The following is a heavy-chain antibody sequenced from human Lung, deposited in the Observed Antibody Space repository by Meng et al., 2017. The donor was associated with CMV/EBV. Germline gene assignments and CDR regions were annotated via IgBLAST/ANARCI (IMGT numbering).Heavy chain of an antibody. V-gene: IGHV4-61*01. D-gene: IGHD3-22*01. Sequence: GSLRLXXTVSSGSVSSDSYYWSWIRQPPGKGLEWIAYIYDNWSTNYHPSLKSRVTISVDTSKNQFSLKLTSVTAADTAVYYCARGSPGEYYTNSRGYFYFDNWGQGXLVTVSS. CDR2: IYDNWST. J-gene: IGHJ4*02. CDR3: ARGSPGEYYTNSRGYFYFDN. CDR1: SGSVSSDSYY.